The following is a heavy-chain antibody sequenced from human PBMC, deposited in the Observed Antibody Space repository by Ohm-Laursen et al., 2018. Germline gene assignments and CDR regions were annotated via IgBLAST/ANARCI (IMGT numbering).Heavy chain of an antibody. CDR1: GFTFSSYS. J-gene: IGHJ4*02. Sequence: SLRLSCAASGFTFSSYSMNWLRQAPGKGLEWVSYISTDTGAIYYADSIKGRFTISRDDAKNSLYLQMDSLRAEDTAVYYCARNSAGSGWFTDYWGQGTLVTVSS. V-gene: IGHV3-48*01. D-gene: IGHD6-19*01. CDR2: ISTDTGAI. CDR3: ARNSAGSGWFTDY.